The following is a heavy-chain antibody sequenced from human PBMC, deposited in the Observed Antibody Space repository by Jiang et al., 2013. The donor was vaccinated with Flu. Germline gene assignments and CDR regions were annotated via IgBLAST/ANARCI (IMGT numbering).Heavy chain of an antibody. V-gene: IGHV4-39*01. CDR2: IYYSGST. Sequence: GLVKPSETLSLTCTVSGGSISSSSYYWGWIRQPPGKGLEWIGSIYYSGSTYYNPSLKSRVTISVDTSKNQFSLKLSSVTAADTAVYYCARHHIVTTHRYTELGHGMDVWGQGTTVTVSS. CDR1: GGSISSSSYY. D-gene: IGHD5-12*01. J-gene: IGHJ6*02. CDR3: ARHHIVTTHRYTELGHGMDV.